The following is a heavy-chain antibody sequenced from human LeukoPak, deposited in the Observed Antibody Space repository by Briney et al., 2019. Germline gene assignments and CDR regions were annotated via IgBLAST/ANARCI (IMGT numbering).Heavy chain of an antibody. Sequence: SETLSLTCAVYGGSFSGYYWSWLRQPPGKGLEWIGEINHSGSTNYNPSLKSRVTISVDTSKNQFSLKLSSVTAADTAVYYCARGRRITMVRGVIIRAYGMDVWGQGTTVTVSS. V-gene: IGHV4-34*01. CDR1: GGSFSGYY. J-gene: IGHJ6*02. CDR2: INHSGST. CDR3: ARGRRITMVRGVIIRAYGMDV. D-gene: IGHD3-10*01.